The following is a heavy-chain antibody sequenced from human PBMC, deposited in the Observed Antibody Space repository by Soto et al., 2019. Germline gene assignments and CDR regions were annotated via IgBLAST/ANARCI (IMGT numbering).Heavy chain of an antibody. CDR3: AASAPPATNYYYAMDV. J-gene: IGHJ6*02. CDR2: FYDSGST. V-gene: IGHV4-61*01. CDR1: GGSVSSGSFY. Sequence: SETLPLTCTVSGGSVSSGSFYWSWIRRPPGKGLEWIGYFYDSGSTNYNPSLRSRVTMSVDTSKNQFSLKLSSVTAADTAVYYCAASAPPATNYYYAMDVWGQGTTVTVSS. D-gene: IGHD5-12*01.